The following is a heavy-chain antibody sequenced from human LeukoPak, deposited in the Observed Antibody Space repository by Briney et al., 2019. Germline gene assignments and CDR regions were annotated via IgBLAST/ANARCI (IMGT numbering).Heavy chain of an antibody. CDR1: GFFFSIYE. CDR3: AGERAAVQEN. J-gene: IGHJ4*02. V-gene: IGHV3-48*03. Sequence: GGSLRLSCSASGFFFSIYEMNWVRQAPGKGLEWISYINSSGNSMYYADSVKGRFTISRDNVKNSLYLQMNSLRGDDTAVYYCAGERAAVQENWGQGTLVTVSS. CDR2: INSSGNSM. D-gene: IGHD6-13*01.